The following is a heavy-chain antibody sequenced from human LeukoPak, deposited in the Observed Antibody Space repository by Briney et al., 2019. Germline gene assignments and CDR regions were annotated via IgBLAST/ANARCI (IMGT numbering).Heavy chain of an antibody. CDR1: GFTFSSYG. J-gene: IGHJ4*02. D-gene: IGHD6-19*01. CDR3: AKDTGRGWYLLYFDY. Sequence: GRSLRLSCAASGFTFSSYGMHWVRQAPGKGLEWVAVISYDGSNKYYADSVKGRFTISRDNSKNTLYLQMNSLRAEDTAVYYCAKDTGRGWYLLYFDYWGQGTLVTVSS. V-gene: IGHV3-30*18. CDR2: ISYDGSNK.